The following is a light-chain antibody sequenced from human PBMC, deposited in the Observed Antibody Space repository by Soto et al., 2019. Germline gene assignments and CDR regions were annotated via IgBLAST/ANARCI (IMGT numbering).Light chain of an antibody. J-gene: IGKJ4*01. CDR3: QQYNNWPLT. CDR1: QSVYSN. Sequence: EIVMTQSPATLSVSPGERATLSCRASQSVYSNLAWYQQKPGQAPRLLIYDASTRASGIPARFSGSGSGTEFTPTFSALQSEDFAVYYGQQYNNWPLTFGGGTKVEIK. CDR2: DAS. V-gene: IGKV3D-15*01.